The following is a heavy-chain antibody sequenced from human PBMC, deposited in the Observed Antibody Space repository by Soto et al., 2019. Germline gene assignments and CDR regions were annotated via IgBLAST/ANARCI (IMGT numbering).Heavy chain of an antibody. V-gene: IGHV5-51*01. CDR3: ARRTYGSGWRHYFDY. Sequence: GESLKISCKASGYSLTSNWIGWVRQVPGKGLEWMGFIDPGDSNTRYSPSFQGQVTISADQSISTAYLQWSSLKASDTAMYYCARRTYGSGWRHYFDYWGQGTLVTVSS. CDR2: IDPGDSNT. CDR1: GYSLTSNW. J-gene: IGHJ4*02. D-gene: IGHD6-19*01.